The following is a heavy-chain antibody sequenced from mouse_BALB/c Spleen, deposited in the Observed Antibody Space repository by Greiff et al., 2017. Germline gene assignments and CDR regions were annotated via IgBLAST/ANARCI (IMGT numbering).Heavy chain of an antibody. CDR2: IRNKANGYTT. D-gene: IGHD1-1*02. CDR3: ARDIKVLHYYAMDY. CDR1: GFTFTDYY. Sequence: EVQGVESGGGLVQPGGSLRLSCATSGFTFTDYYMSWVRQPPGKALEWLGFIRNKANGYTTEYSASVKGRFTISRDNSQSILYLQMNTLRAEDSATYYCARDIKVLHYYAMDYWGQGTLVTVSA. J-gene: IGHJ3*01. V-gene: IGHV7-3*02.